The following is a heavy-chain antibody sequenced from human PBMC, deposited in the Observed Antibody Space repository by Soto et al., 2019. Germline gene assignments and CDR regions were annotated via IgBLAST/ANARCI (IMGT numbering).Heavy chain of an antibody. J-gene: IGHJ4*02. CDR1: GGTFSSYA. D-gene: IGHD2-2*01. CDR3: ATQYCSSTSCYVQGFDY. Sequence: QVQLVQSGAEVKKPGSSVKVSCKASGGTFSSYAISWVRQAPGQGLEWMGGIIPIFGTANYAQKFQGRVTITADESTSTAYMELSSLRSEDTAVYYWATQYCSSTSCYVQGFDYWGQGTLVTVSS. V-gene: IGHV1-69*01. CDR2: IIPIFGTA.